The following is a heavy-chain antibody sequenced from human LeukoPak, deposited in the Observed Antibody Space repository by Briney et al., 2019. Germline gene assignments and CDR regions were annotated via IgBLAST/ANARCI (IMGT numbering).Heavy chain of an antibody. CDR2: IWYDGTKE. CDR3: AKDVAASGTNFDS. CDR1: GFSFGSYA. V-gene: IGHV3-30*02. Sequence: GGSLRLSCGASGFSFGSYAMHWVRQAPGKGLEWVAFIWYDGTKEYYADSVKGRFSVSRDNSENTVSSQMNSLRDDDSAVYYCAKDVAASGTNFDSWGQGTLVTVSS. J-gene: IGHJ4*02. D-gene: IGHD6-13*01.